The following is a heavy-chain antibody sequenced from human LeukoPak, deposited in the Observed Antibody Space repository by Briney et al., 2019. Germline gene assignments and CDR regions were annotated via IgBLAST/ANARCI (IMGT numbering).Heavy chain of an antibody. CDR3: AKVEGASKASVY. Sequence: GGSLRLSCAASGFTFDDYGMSWVRQAPGKGLEWVSYISSGSVTIYYADSVKGRFAISRDNAKNSLYLQMSSLRAEDTAVYYCAKVEGASKASVYWGQGALVTVSS. V-gene: IGHV3-48*04. CDR1: GFTFDDYG. J-gene: IGHJ4*01. D-gene: IGHD1-1*01. CDR2: ISSGSVTI.